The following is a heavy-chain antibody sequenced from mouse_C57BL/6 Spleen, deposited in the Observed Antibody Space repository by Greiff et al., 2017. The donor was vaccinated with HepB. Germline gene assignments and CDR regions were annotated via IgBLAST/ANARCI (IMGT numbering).Heavy chain of an antibody. CDR2: ISDGGSYT. Sequence: EVQRVESGGGLVKPGGSLKLSCAASGFTFSSYAMSWVRQTPEKRLEWVATISDGGSYTYYPDNVKGRFTISRDNAKNNLYLQMSHLKSEDTAMYYCAKVYRGAMDYWGQGPSVTVSS. D-gene: IGHD2-12*01. J-gene: IGHJ4*01. V-gene: IGHV5-4*01. CDR1: GFTFSSYA. CDR3: AKVYRGAMDY.